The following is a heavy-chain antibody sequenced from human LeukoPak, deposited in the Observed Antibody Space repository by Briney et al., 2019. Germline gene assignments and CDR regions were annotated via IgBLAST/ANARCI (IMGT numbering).Heavy chain of an antibody. Sequence: KTSETLSLTCTVSGGSISSYYWSWIRQPAGKGLEWIGRIYTSGSTNYNPSLKSRVTMSVDTSKNQFSLKLSSVTAADTAVYYCARDSPLPSSIAVAGGFDYWGQGTLVTVSS. D-gene: IGHD6-19*01. CDR3: ARDSPLPSSIAVAGGFDY. CDR1: GGSISSYY. CDR2: IYTSGST. V-gene: IGHV4-4*07. J-gene: IGHJ4*02.